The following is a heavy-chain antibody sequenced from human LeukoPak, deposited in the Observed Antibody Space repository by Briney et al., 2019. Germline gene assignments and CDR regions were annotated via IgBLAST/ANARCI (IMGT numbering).Heavy chain of an antibody. CDR1: GYSFTSYW. D-gene: IGHD3-10*01. V-gene: IGHV3-53*01. J-gene: IGHJ4*02. Sequence: GESLKISCKGSGYSFTSYWNGWVRQMPGKGLEWVSVVHTGGTTHYADSVKGRFTISKDNSNNTVYLQMNSVRVEDTAVYYCARVWFGYFFQWGQGALVTVSS. CDR2: VHTGGTT. CDR3: ARVWFGYFFQ.